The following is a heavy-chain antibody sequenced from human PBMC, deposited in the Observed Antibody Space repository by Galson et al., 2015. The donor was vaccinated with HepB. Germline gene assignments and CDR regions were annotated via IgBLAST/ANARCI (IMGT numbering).Heavy chain of an antibody. CDR2: IDPSDSYT. CDR3: ARLGVPAAIYYYGMDV. Sequence: QSGAEVKKPGESLRISCKGSGSSFPSYWISWVRQMPGKGLEWMGRIDPSDSYTNYSPSFQGHVTISADKSISTAYLQWSSLKASDTAMYYCARLGVPAAIYYYGMDVWGQGTTVTVSS. D-gene: IGHD2-2*01. CDR1: GSSFPSYW. J-gene: IGHJ6*02. V-gene: IGHV5-10-1*01.